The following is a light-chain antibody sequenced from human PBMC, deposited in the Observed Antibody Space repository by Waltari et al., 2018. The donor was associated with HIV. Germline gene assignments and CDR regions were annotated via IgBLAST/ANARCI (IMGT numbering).Light chain of an antibody. CDR3: NSRDSSGNHHVV. CDR2: GKN. V-gene: IGLV3-19*01. J-gene: IGLJ2*01. CDR1: SLRSFY. Sequence: SSELTQDPAVSVALGQTVRITCQGDSLRSFYASWYQQKPGQAPLLVIYGKNNRPSGIPDRFSGSSSGNTASLTITGAQAEDDADYYCNSRDSSGNHHVVFGGGTKLTVL.